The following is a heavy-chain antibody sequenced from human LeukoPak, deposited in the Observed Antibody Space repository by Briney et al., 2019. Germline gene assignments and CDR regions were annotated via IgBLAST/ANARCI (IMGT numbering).Heavy chain of an antibody. CDR1: GGSISSGSYY. Sequence: PSETLSLTCTVSGGSISSGSYYWSWIRQPAGKGLGWIGRIYTSGSTNYNPSLKSRVPISVDTSKNQFSLKLNSVTAADTAVYYCTGDWGNWGQGTLVTVSS. V-gene: IGHV4-61*02. CDR3: TGDWGN. CDR2: IYTSGST. J-gene: IGHJ4*02. D-gene: IGHD7-27*01.